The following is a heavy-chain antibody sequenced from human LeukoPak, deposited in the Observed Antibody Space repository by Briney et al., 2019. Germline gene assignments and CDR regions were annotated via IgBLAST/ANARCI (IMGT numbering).Heavy chain of an antibody. CDR2: IYYSGST. J-gene: IGHJ5*02. V-gene: IGHV4-59*02. D-gene: IGHD3-22*01. CDR3: ARDFPHYDSVSNLFDP. Sequence: PSETLSLTCTVSGGSVSNKYWSWIRQPPGKGLEWIGYIYYSGSTNYNPSLKSRVTISVDTSKNQISLKLSSVTAADTAVYYCARDFPHYDSVSNLFDPWGQGLLVTVSS. CDR1: GGSVSNKY.